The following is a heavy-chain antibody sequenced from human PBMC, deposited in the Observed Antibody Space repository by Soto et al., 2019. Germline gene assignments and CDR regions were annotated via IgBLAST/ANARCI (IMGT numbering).Heavy chain of an antibody. V-gene: IGHV3-48*03. J-gene: IGHJ4*02. CDR2: ISSTDNTK. CDR1: GFIFRTYE. CDR3: AREGVVIAAASLDY. Sequence: EVQLVESGGGLVQPGGSLRLFCEASGFIFRTYEMSWVRQPPGKGLEWVSYISSTDNTKYYADSVRGRFTISRDNAKNSLYLQMNSLSAEDTAVYYCAREGVVIAAASLDYWGQATLVTVSS. D-gene: IGHD2-2*01.